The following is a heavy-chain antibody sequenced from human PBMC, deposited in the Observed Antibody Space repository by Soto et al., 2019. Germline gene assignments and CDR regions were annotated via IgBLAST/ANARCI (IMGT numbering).Heavy chain of an antibody. CDR2: FYHSGST. CDR1: GGSISSGGYS. V-gene: IGHV4-30-2*01. J-gene: IGHJ6*02. D-gene: IGHD4-17*01. Sequence: QLQLQESGSGLVKPSQTLSLTCAVSGGSISSGGYSWSWIRQPPGKGLEWIGYFYHSGSTYYNPSPQSRVPRSVDRSKNQFSLKLSSVTAADTAVSYCARAHYGDYGYGMDVWGQGTTVTVSS. CDR3: ARAHYGDYGYGMDV.